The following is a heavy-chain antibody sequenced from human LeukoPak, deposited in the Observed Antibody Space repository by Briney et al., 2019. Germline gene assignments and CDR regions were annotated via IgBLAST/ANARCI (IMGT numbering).Heavy chain of an antibody. Sequence: SETLSLTCTVSGGSISSYYWSWIRQPAGKGLEWIGRIYISGSTNYNPSLKSRVTMSVDTSKNQFSLKLSSVTAADTAVYYCAGYSGYDWGYYYYYMDVWGKGTTVTVSS. V-gene: IGHV4-4*07. J-gene: IGHJ6*03. CDR3: AGYSGYDWGYYYYYMDV. D-gene: IGHD5-12*01. CDR2: IYISGST. CDR1: GGSISSYY.